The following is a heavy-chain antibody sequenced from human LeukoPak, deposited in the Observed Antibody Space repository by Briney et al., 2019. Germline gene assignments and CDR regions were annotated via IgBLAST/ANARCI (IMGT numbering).Heavy chain of an antibody. CDR2: IHPNSGKT. Sequence: GASVKVSCKASGYTFRSYEINWVRQAPGQGLAWVGWIHPNSGKTGYAQKFQGRVTMTRDTSTETAFMELSSLKFDDTAIFYCARGHYGGNRYFDIWGQGTLVTVSS. J-gene: IGHJ4*02. CDR1: GYTFRSYE. CDR3: ARGHYGGNRYFDI. D-gene: IGHD4-23*01. V-gene: IGHV1-8*01.